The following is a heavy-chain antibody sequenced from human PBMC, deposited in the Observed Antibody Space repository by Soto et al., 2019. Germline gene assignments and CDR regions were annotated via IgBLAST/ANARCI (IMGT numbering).Heavy chain of an antibody. Sequence: GASVKVSCKASGYTFTTYAMHWVRQAPGQRLEWMGWINTGNGNTKYSQKFQGRVTITRDTSATSASTVYMEVGSLRSEDTAVYYCARGYSGAFPFDYWGQGTLVTVSS. D-gene: IGHD5-12*01. V-gene: IGHV1-3*04. CDR1: GYTFTTYA. J-gene: IGHJ4*02. CDR3: ARGYSGAFPFDY. CDR2: INTGNGNT.